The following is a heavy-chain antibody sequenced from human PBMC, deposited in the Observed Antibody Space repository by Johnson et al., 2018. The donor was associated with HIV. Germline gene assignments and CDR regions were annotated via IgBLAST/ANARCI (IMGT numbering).Heavy chain of an antibody. CDR1: GFTFDDYG. V-gene: IGHV3-20*04. D-gene: IGHD2-8*02. Sequence: MQLVESGGGVVRPGGSLRLSCAASGFTFDDYGMSWVRQVPGKGLVWVSGISWNSGSIGYTDSVKGRFPISRDNAKNSLYLQMNSLRAEDTALYYCARGPSQLYWPDVAFDIWGQGTTVTVSS. CDR3: ARGPSQLYWPDVAFDI. J-gene: IGHJ3*02. CDR2: ISWNSGSI.